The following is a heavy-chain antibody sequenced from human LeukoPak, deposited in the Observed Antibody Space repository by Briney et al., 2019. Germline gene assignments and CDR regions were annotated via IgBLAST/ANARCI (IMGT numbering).Heavy chain of an antibody. CDR1: GFTFNNYG. Sequence: PGGSLRLSCAASGFTFNNYGMHWVRQAPGKGLEWVAVISYDGSNKYYADSVKGRFTISRDNPKNTLYLQMNSLRAEDTAVYFCAKRGVVIRVILVGFHKEAYYFDSWGQGALVTVSS. D-gene: IGHD3-22*01. CDR3: AKRGVVIRVILVGFHKEAYYFDS. J-gene: IGHJ4*02. V-gene: IGHV3-30*18. CDR2: ISYDGSNK.